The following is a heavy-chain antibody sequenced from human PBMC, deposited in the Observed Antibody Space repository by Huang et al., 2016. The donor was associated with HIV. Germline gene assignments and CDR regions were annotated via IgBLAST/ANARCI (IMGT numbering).Heavy chain of an antibody. CDR3: ARDRDFYDSSGYWGFNYFDY. D-gene: IGHD3-22*01. CDR2: INPSDGST. J-gene: IGHJ4*02. V-gene: IGHV1-46*01. CDR1: GYAFTSYY. Sequence: QVQLVQSGAEVKKPGASVKVSCKASGYAFTSYYMHWVRQAPGQGLEWMGIINPSDGSTSYAQKLQGRVTTTRYTSTNTVFMELSSLRSEDTAVYYCARDRDFYDSSGYWGFNYFDYWGQGTLVTVSS.